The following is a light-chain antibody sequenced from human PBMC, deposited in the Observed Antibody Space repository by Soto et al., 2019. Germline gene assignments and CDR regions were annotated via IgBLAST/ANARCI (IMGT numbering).Light chain of an antibody. CDR1: SSDGGGYNY. V-gene: IGLV2-14*01. CDR2: EVS. CDR3: SSYTSSSTLGVV. J-gene: IGLJ3*02. Sequence: QLVLTQPASVSGSPGQSITISCTGTSSDGGGYNYVSWYQQHPGKAPRLMIYEVSNRPSGVSNRFSGSKSGNTASLTISGLQAEDEADYYCSSYTSSSTLGVVFGGGTKVTVL.